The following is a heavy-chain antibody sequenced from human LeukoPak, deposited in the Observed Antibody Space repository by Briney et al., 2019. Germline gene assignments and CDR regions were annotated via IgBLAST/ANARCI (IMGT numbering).Heavy chain of an antibody. CDR1: GFPFSSYA. J-gene: IGHJ3*02. V-gene: IGHV3-23*01. Sequence: GGSLRLSCAASGFPFSSYAMSWVRQAPGKGLEWVSAISGSGDNTYYADSVKGRFTISRDNSKNTLYLQMNSLRTEDTAVYYCAKGLLLTIIVVVNDDAFDIWGQGTMVTVTS. CDR2: ISGSGDNT. D-gene: IGHD3-22*01. CDR3: AKGLLLTIIVVVNDDAFDI.